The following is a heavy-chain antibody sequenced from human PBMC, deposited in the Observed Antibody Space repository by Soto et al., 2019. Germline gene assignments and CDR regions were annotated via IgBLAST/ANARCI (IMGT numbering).Heavy chain of an antibody. Sequence: HPGGSLRLSCAASGFTFSSYAMHWVRQAPGKGLEWVAVISYDGSNKYYADSVKGRFTISRDNSKNTLYLQMNSLRAEDTAVYYCARDQYSGYDPFDYWGQGTLVTVSS. D-gene: IGHD5-12*01. J-gene: IGHJ4*02. CDR3: ARDQYSGYDPFDY. V-gene: IGHV3-30-3*01. CDR2: ISYDGSNK. CDR1: GFTFSSYA.